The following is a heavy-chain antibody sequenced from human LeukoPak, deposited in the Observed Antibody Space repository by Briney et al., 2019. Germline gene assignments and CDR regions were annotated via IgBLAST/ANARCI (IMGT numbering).Heavy chain of an antibody. Sequence: PGGPLRLSCAASGFTFSNAWMSWVRQAPGKGLEWVGRIKSKTDGGATEYAAPVKGRLTISRDDSKNTLFLQMNSLKTEDTAVYYCTTACRGSLFYYYYGMDVWGQGTTVTVSS. CDR3: TTACRGSLFYYYYGMDV. CDR1: GFTFSNAW. J-gene: IGHJ6*02. CDR2: IKSKTDGGAT. V-gene: IGHV3-15*01. D-gene: IGHD5-12*01.